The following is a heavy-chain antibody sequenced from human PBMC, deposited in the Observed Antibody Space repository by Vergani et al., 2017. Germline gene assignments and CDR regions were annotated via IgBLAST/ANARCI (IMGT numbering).Heavy chain of an antibody. Sequence: QVQVVQSGAEVKKSGASVKVSCKTSGYTFSNYYMHCVRQAPGQGLEWMGIINPSGGHINYAQKFQGRVTMTRDTSTSTVYMELSSRRSEDTAIYYCARGDYGILTGYRYWGQGTLVTVSA. V-gene: IGHV1-46*03. D-gene: IGHD3-9*01. CDR1: GYTFSNYY. J-gene: IGHJ4*02. CDR3: ARGDYGILTGYRY. CDR2: INPSGGHI.